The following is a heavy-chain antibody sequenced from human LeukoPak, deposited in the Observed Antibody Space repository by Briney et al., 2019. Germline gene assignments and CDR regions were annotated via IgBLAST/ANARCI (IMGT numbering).Heavy chain of an antibody. CDR2: LSDSGASK. Sequence: GGSLRLSCAASGFTFSSYAMTWVRQAPGKGLEWVSALSDSGASKYYADSVKGRFTISRDNSKNTLYLQMNSLTADDTAVYYCASSPPTGITVSYFDYWGPGTLVTVSS. D-gene: IGHD4-23*01. V-gene: IGHV3-23*01. CDR1: GFTFSSYA. J-gene: IGHJ4*02. CDR3: ASSPPTGITVSYFDY.